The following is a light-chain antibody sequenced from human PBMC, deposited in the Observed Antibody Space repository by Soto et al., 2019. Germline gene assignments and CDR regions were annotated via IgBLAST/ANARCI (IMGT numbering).Light chain of an antibody. CDR3: QQYNGT. J-gene: IGKJ1*01. V-gene: IGKV1-5*03. Sequence: DIQMTQSPSTLSACVGDRVTMTCRASQSIGSWLAWYQQKPGKAPKLLIYKASILESGVPSRFSGSGPGTEFTLTISSLQPDDFATYYCQQYNGTFGQGTKVEIK. CDR1: QSIGSW. CDR2: KAS.